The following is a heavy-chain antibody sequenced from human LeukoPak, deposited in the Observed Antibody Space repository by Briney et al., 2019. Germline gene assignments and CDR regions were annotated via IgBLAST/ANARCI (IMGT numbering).Heavy chain of an antibody. J-gene: IGHJ5*02. V-gene: IGHV4-39*01. CDR3: ARHPDRDWFDP. CDR2: MSYSGST. Sequence: SETLSLTCAVSGASIRSNNDYWGWIRQPPGKGLEWIGSMSYSGSTYYSPSLKSRVTMSEDTSKNQFSLKLTSVTAADTAVYYCARHPDRDWFDPWGQGTLVTVSS. CDR1: GASIRSNNDY.